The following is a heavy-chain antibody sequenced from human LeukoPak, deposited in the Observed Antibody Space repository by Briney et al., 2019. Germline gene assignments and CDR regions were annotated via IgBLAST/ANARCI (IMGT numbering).Heavy chain of an antibody. CDR3: ARALGVVATIDY. V-gene: IGHV4-31*03. D-gene: IGHD5-12*01. CDR2: IYYSGST. CDR1: GGSISSGGYY. J-gene: IGHJ4*02. Sequence: NTSETLSLTCTVSGGSISSGGYYWSWIRQHPGKGLEWIGYIYYSGSTYYNPSLKSRVTISVDTSKNQFSLKLSSVTAADTAVYYCARALGVVATIDYWGQGTLVTVSS.